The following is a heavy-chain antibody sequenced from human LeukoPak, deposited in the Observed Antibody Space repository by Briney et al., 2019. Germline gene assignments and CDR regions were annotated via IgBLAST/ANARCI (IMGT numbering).Heavy chain of an antibody. CDR2: MYYNGST. CDR1: GGYISSYY. D-gene: IGHD2-2*01. Sequence: SETLALTCAVAGGYISSYYWSWIRQPPGKGLEWIGYMYYNGSTNYNPSLKSRVTISGDTSKHPCSLKLTSVTAADTAVYYCARNLGFFSSLSCYPWFDPWGQGTLVTVSS. V-gene: IGHV4-59*01. CDR3: ARNLGFFSSLSCYPWFDP. J-gene: IGHJ5*02.